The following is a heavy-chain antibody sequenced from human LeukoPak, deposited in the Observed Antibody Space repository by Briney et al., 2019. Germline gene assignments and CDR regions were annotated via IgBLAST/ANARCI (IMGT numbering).Heavy chain of an antibody. CDR1: GFTFSSYS. CDR2: ISSSSSYI. J-gene: IGHJ4*02. D-gene: IGHD4-23*01. V-gene: IGHV3-21*01. CDR3: AREGPLGIRWSPVFDY. Sequence: GGSLRLSCAASGFTFSSYSMNWVRQAPGKGLEWVSSISSSSSYIYYADSVKGRFTISRDNAKNSLYLQMNSLRAEDTAVYYCAREGPLGIRWSPVFDYWGQGTLVTVSS.